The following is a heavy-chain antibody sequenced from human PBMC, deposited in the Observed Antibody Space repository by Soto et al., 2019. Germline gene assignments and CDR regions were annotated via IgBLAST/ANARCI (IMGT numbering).Heavy chain of an antibody. CDR2: ISSSGSTI. D-gene: IGHD5-12*01. J-gene: IGHJ4*02. Sequence: GGSLRLSCAASGFTFSDYYMSWIRQAPGKGLEWVSYISSSGSTIYYADSVKGRFTISRDNAKNSLYLQMNSLRAEDTAVYYCARTPGYSGYDRYYFDYWGQGTLVTVSS. CDR1: GFTFSDYY. V-gene: IGHV3-11*01. CDR3: ARTPGYSGYDRYYFDY.